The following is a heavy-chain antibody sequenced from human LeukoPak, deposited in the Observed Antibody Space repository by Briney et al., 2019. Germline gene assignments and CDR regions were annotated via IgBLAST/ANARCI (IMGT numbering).Heavy chain of an antibody. J-gene: IGHJ4*02. CDR3: AKGTVRSCSGPSCYPLDS. Sequence: PGGSLRLSCAASGFTFSSYAMSWVRQAPVKGLEWLSVVTDTGGNTYHADYVKGRFTISRDKSKNTVYLEMNSLRVEDTAVYYCAKGTVRSCSGPSCYPLDSWGQGTLVTVSS. V-gene: IGHV3-23*01. D-gene: IGHD2-15*01. CDR2: VTDTGGNT. CDR1: GFTFSSYA.